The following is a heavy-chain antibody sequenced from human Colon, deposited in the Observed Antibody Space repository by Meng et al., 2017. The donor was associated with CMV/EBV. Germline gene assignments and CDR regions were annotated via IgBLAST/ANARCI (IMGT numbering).Heavy chain of an antibody. Sequence: CALSGDSVSTNSGAWNWLRQSPSRGLEWLGRTYYRSKWYNDYAVSVKSRITINPDTSKNQFSLQLTSVTPEDTAVYYCAKSLPHVDYWGQGTLVTVSS. CDR1: GDSVSTNSGA. D-gene: IGHD2-15*01. V-gene: IGHV6-1*01. J-gene: IGHJ4*02. CDR2: TYYRSKWYN. CDR3: AKSLPHVDY.